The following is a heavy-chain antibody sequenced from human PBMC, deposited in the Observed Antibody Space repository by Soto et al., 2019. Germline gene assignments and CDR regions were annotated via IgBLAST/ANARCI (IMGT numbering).Heavy chain of an antibody. V-gene: IGHV3-23*01. D-gene: IGHD3-16*02. Sequence: EVQLLESGGGLVQPEGSLRLSCAASGFTFSRYAVSWVRQAPGKGLEWVSAISGSGDNTYYADSVKGRFTISRDNSKNTRSLQMDSLRAEDTAVYYCAKEGRNAYNYRAGCDYWGQGTLVTVSS. CDR1: GFTFSRYA. CDR2: ISGSGDNT. CDR3: AKEGRNAYNYRAGCDY. J-gene: IGHJ4*02.